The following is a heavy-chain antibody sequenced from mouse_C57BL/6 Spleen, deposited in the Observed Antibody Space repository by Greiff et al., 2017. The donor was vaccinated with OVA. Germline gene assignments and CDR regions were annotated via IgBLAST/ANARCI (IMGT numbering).Heavy chain of an antibody. V-gene: IGHV1-81*01. J-gene: IGHJ4*01. CDR3: ASRRDYDYDGYAMDY. Sequence: VQLQQSGAELARPGASVKLSCKASGYTFTSYGISWVKQRTGQGLEWIGEIYPRSGNTYYNEKFKGKATLTADKSSSTAYLELRSLTSEDSAVYFCASRRDYDYDGYAMDYWGQGTSVTVSS. CDR1: GYTFTSYG. D-gene: IGHD2-4*01. CDR2: IYPRSGNT.